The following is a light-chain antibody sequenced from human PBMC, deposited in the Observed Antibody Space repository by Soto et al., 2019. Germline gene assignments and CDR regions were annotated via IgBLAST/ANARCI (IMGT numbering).Light chain of an antibody. J-gene: IGLJ7*01. Sequence: SYELTQPTSVSVAPGQTARITCGGNNIGSKSVHWYQQKPGQAPVLVVYYDSDRPSGIPERFSGSNSGNTATLTISRVEAGDEADYYCQVWDSSSDHAVFGGGTQLTVL. CDR3: QVWDSSSDHAV. CDR2: YDS. V-gene: IGLV3-21*02. CDR1: NIGSKS.